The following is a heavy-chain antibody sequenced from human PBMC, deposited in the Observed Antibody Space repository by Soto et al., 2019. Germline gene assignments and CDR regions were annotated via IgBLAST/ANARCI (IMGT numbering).Heavy chain of an antibody. D-gene: IGHD2-2*01. CDR3: ARENEHTTSSNHYFDY. J-gene: IGHJ4*02. Sequence: QEQLVESGGGVVQPGRSLRLSCAASGFTFSTYAMHWVRQAPGKGLEWVAVISYDGTTKYYADSVEGRFTISRDNSKNTLDLQQNSLRVEDTAFYYCARENEHTTSSNHYFDYWGQGTLVTVSS. V-gene: IGHV3-30*04. CDR2: ISYDGTTK. CDR1: GFTFSTYA.